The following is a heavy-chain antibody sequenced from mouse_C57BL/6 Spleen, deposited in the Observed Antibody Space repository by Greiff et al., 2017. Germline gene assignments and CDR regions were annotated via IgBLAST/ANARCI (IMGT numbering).Heavy chain of an antibody. Sequence: VQRVESGAELVKPGASVKISCKASGYAFSSYWMNWVKQRPGKGLEWIGQIYPGDGDTNYNGKFKGKATLTADKSSSTAYMQLSSLTSEDSAVYFCARGITTVSFDYWGQGTTLTVSS. D-gene: IGHD1-1*01. CDR1: GYAFSSYW. V-gene: IGHV1-80*01. CDR3: ARGITTVSFDY. CDR2: IYPGDGDT. J-gene: IGHJ2*01.